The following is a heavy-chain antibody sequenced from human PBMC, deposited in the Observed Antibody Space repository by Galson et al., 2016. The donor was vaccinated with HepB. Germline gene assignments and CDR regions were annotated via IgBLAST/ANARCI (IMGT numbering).Heavy chain of an antibody. V-gene: IGHV3-30*18. D-gene: IGHD3-9*01. Sequence: SLRLSCAASGFTFRSYVMHWVRQAPGKGLEWVAAILNDGSSKFYADSVRGRFTISRDNSRKTMDLHVDSLTVEDTALYYCAKGRELNYDILTGYLTAGLTAIDDWGQGTLVTVSS. CDR2: ILNDGSSK. CDR1: GFTFRSYV. J-gene: IGHJ4*02. CDR3: AKGRELNYDILTGYLTAGLTAIDD.